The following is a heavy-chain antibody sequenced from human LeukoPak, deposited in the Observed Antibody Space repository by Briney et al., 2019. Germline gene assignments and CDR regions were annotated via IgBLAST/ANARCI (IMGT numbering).Heavy chain of an antibody. V-gene: IGHV3-30*02. Sequence: GGSLRLSCAASAFSFSNYGMHWIRQAPGKGLEWVTFIRFDGTIIYYADSVKGRFTISRDNSKTTVYLQMKSLRPEDTAVYYCAKDPTGVTGDYFPYWGQGTLVTVSS. D-gene: IGHD4-17*01. CDR2: IRFDGTII. J-gene: IGHJ4*02. CDR1: AFSFSNYG. CDR3: AKDPTGVTGDYFPY.